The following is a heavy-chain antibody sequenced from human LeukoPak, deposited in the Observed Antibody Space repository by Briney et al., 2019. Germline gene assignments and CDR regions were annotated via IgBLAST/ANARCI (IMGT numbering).Heavy chain of an antibody. CDR2: INSDGSST. Sequence: GGSLRLSCAASGFTFSSYWMHWVRQAPGKGLVWVSRINSDGSSTSYADSVKGRFTISRDNAKNTLYLQMNSLRAKDTAVYYCASYGRTMMGFDYWGQGTLVTVSS. CDR3: ASYGRTMMGFDY. J-gene: IGHJ4*02. V-gene: IGHV3-74*01. D-gene: IGHD3-22*01. CDR1: GFTFSSYW.